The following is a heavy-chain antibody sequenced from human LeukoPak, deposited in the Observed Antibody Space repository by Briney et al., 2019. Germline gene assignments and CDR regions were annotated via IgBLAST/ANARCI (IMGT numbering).Heavy chain of an antibody. D-gene: IGHD3-10*01. CDR1: GFKFSNSD. CDR2: IGTEADP. CDR3: ARDRRETPQGVLTNWFDP. V-gene: IGHV3-13*04. Sequence: PGGSLRLSCAASGFKFSNSDMHWVRQSAGRGLEWVSTIGTEADPFYPGSVKGRFTISRDNAKNSLYLQMNSLRAEDTAVYYCARDRRETPQGVLTNWFDPWGQGTLVTVSS. J-gene: IGHJ5*02.